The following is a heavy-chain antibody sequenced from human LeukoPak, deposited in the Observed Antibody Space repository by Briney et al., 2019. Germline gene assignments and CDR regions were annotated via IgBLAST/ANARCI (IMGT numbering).Heavy chain of an antibody. D-gene: IGHD3-9*01. CDR2: ISAYNGNT. J-gene: IGHJ3*02. V-gene: IGHV1-18*01. CDR1: GYTFTSYG. Sequence: ASVKVSCKASGYTFTSYGISWVRQAPGQGLEWMGWISAYNGNTNYAQKLQGRVTMTTDTSTSTAYMELRSLRSDDTAVYYCARELGYYDILTGYYVPGAFDIWGQGTMVTVSS. CDR3: ARELGYYDILTGYYVPGAFDI.